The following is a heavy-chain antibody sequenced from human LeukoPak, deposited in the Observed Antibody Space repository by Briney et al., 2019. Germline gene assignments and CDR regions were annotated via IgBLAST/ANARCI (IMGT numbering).Heavy chain of an antibody. CDR2: IYYSGST. V-gene: IGHV4-39*01. CDR1: GGSISSSSYY. J-gene: IGHJ3*02. CDR3: ARHFRDSGFDM. Sequence: SETLSLTCTVSGGSISSSSYYWDGIRQPPGKGLEWIGTIYYSGSTYYNPSLRSRVTISVDTSKNQFSLKLGSVTAADTAVYYCARHFRDSGFDMWGQGTMVTVSS. D-gene: IGHD1-1*01.